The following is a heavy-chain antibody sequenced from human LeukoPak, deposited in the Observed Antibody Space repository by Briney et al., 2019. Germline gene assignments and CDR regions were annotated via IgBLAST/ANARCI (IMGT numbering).Heavy chain of an antibody. CDR2: ISSSSSYI. CDR1: GFTFSSYS. Sequence: GGSLRLSCAASGFTFSSYSMNWVRQAPGKGLEWVSSISSSSSYIYYADSVKGRFTISRDNSKNTLYLQMNSLRAEDTAVYYCAKDSPGYSSGWPYYFDYWGQGTLVTVSS. J-gene: IGHJ4*02. CDR3: AKDSPGYSSGWPYYFDY. V-gene: IGHV3-21*04. D-gene: IGHD6-19*01.